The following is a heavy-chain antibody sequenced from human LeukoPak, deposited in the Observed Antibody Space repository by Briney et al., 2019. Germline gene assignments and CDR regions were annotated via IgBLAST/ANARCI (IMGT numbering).Heavy chain of an antibody. CDR3: ARDRQYYDSSGYY. V-gene: IGHV1-58*01. D-gene: IGHD3-22*01. Sequence: SAKVSCKASGFTFTSSAVQWVRQARGQRLEWIGWIVVGSGNTNYAQKFQERVTITRDMSTSTAYMELSSLRSEDTAVYYCARDRQYYDSSGYYWGQGTLVTVSS. J-gene: IGHJ4*02. CDR1: GFTFTSSA. CDR2: IVVGSGNT.